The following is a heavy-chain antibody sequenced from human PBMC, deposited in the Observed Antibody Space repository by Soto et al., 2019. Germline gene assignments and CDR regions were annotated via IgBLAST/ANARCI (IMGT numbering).Heavy chain of an antibody. J-gene: IGHJ4*02. CDR3: ARGQEVGAHFFDS. V-gene: IGHV3-13*01. CDR1: GFTFSGLD. D-gene: IGHD2-15*01. Sequence: VGSLRLSCEASGFTFSGLDMHWVRQPTGKGLEWVSTIGTAGDTYYAVSVKGRFTISRDNAKNSLSLQMNSLRAGDTAVYFCARGQEVGAHFFDSWGQGTQVTVSS. CDR2: IGTAGDT.